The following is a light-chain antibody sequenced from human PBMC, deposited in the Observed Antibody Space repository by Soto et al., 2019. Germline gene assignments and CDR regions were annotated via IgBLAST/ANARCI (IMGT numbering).Light chain of an antibody. CDR1: SSNSGSNY. CDR3: ASWDDSLTANVV. J-gene: IGLJ2*01. V-gene: IGLV1-47*01. CDR2: RNN. Sequence: QSVLTQPPSVSGTPGQRVTISCSGSSSNSGSNYVYWYQQIPGTAPKLLIYRNNQRPSGVPDRFSGSKSGTSASLAISGLRSEDEGDYYCASWDDSLTANVVFGGGTKLTVL.